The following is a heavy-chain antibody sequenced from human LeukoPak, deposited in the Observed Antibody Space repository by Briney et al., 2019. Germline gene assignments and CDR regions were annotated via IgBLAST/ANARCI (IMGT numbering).Heavy chain of an antibody. CDR1: GFTFINSW. Sequence: GGSLRLSCAASGFTFINSWMSWVRQGPGKGLEWVATTNQYGGAKYYVDSVKGRITISRDNAKNSLYLQMNSLRVEDTAVHYCARDDRDNSRGYPAPDYWGQGTLVTVSS. CDR2: TNQYGGAK. J-gene: IGHJ4*02. D-gene: IGHD3-22*01. V-gene: IGHV3-7*05. CDR3: ARDDRDNSRGYPAPDY.